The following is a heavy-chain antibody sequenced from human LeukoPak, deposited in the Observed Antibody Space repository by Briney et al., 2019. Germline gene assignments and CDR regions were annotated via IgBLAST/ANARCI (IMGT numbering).Heavy chain of an antibody. CDR3: ARQDHFWSGFAFDI. D-gene: IGHD3-3*01. CDR2: IYYSGST. CDR1: GGSISSSSYY. Sequence: SETLSLTCTVSGGSISSSSYYWGWIRQPPGKGLEWIGSIYYSGSTYYNPSLKSRVTISVDTSENQFSLKLSSVTAADTAVYYCARQDHFWSGFAFDIWGQGTMVTVSS. J-gene: IGHJ3*02. V-gene: IGHV4-39*01.